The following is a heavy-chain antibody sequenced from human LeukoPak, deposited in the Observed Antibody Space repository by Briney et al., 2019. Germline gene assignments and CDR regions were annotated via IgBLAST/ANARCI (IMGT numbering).Heavy chain of an antibody. CDR3: ARERSMVRGISWFDP. D-gene: IGHD3-10*01. CDR1: GGPISSGSYY. Sequence: SQTLSLTCTVSGGPISSGSYYWSWIRQPAGKGLEWIGRIYTSGSTNYNPSLKSRVTISVDTSKNQFSLKLSSVTAADTAVYYCARERSMVRGISWFDPWGQGTLVTVSS. V-gene: IGHV4-61*02. CDR2: IYTSGST. J-gene: IGHJ5*02.